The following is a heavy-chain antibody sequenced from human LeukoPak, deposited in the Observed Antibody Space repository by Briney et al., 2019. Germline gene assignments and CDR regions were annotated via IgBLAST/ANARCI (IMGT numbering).Heavy chain of an antibody. CDR2: IYPGDSDT. CDR1: GYTFTSYW. J-gene: IGHJ4*02. CDR3: ARRTDRSFWYLDY. V-gene: IGHV5-51*01. Sequence: GASLKISSKGSGYTFTSYWIGWVRQMPGKGLEWLGIIYPGDSDTRYSPSFQGQVTISADKSISTAYLQWSSLKASDTAIYYCARRTDRSFWYLDYWGQGTLVTVSS.